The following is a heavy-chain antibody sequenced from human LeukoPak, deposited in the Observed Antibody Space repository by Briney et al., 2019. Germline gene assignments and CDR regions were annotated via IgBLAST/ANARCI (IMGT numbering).Heavy chain of an antibody. Sequence: RWSLRLSCAASGFTFSSYAMRWVRQAPGKGLEWVSAISGSGGSTYYADSVKGRFTISRDNFKNTMYLQMNSLRAEDTAVYYCAKQYDSSGYYYPIDYWGQGTLVTVSS. D-gene: IGHD3-22*01. CDR2: ISGSGGST. CDR1: GFTFSSYA. CDR3: AKQYDSSGYYYPIDY. J-gene: IGHJ4*02. V-gene: IGHV3-23*01.